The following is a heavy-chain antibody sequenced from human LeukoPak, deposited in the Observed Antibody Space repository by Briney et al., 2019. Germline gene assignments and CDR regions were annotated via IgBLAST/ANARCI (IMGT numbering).Heavy chain of an antibody. Sequence: GASVKVSCKASGGTFSTYAMSWVRQAPGKGLEWVSAISGSGGSTYYADSVKGRFTISRDNSKNTLYLQMNSLKTEDTAVYYCTTDGEDTAMVMYYWGQGTLVTVSS. V-gene: IGHV3-23*01. CDR3: TTDGEDTAMVMYY. CDR1: GGTFSTYA. D-gene: IGHD5-18*01. J-gene: IGHJ4*02. CDR2: ISGSGGST.